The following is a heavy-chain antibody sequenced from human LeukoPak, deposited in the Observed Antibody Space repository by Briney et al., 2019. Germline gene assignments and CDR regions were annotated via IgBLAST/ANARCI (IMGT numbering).Heavy chain of an antibody. D-gene: IGHD6-13*01. CDR1: GGSISTYF. CDR2: INHSGST. J-gene: IGHJ4*02. Sequence: SETLSLTCTVSGGSISTYFWSWIRQPPGKGLEWIGEINHSGSTNYNPSVKSRVTISVDTSKNQFSLKLRSVTAADTAVYYCARQGDSSSWQFDYWGQGTLVTVSS. CDR3: ARQGDSSSWQFDY. V-gene: IGHV4-34*01.